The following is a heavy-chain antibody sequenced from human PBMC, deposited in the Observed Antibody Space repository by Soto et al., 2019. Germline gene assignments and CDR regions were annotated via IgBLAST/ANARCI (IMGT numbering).Heavy chain of an antibody. CDR1: GYSFTGYF. V-gene: IGHV1-2*02. D-gene: IGHD4-17*01. CDR3: ARGGTTVTKVSEY. J-gene: IGHJ4*02. Sequence: QVQMVQSGAEVKKPGASVKVSCKPSGYSFTGYFIQWVRQAPGQGLEWMGWINPHSGGTNYAQRFQGRVTMTRDTSISTAYMELSRLTSDDTAVYYCARGGTTVTKVSEYWGQGTLVTVYS. CDR2: INPHSGGT.